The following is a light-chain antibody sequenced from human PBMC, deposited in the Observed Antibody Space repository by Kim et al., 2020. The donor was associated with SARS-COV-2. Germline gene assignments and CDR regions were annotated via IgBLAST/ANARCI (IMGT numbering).Light chain of an antibody. V-gene: IGLV1-47*01. J-gene: IGLJ3*02. Sequence: ELTQPPSASGTPGQRVTISCSGSSSNIGSNYVYWYQQLPGTAPKLLIYRNNQRPSGVPDRFSGSKSGTSASLAISGLRSEDEADYYCAAWDDSLSGPGVFGGGTKLTVL. CDR1: SSNIGSNY. CDR2: RNN. CDR3: AAWDDSLSGPGV.